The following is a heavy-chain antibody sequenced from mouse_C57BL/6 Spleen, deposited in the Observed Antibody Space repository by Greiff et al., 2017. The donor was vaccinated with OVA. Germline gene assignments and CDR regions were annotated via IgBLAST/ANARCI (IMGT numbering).Heavy chain of an antibody. D-gene: IGHD1-1*01. J-gene: IGHJ4*01. V-gene: IGHV5-16*01. Sequence: EVMLVESEGGLVQPGSSMKLSCTASGFTFSDYYMAWVRQVPEKGLEWVANINYDGSSTYYLDSLKSRFIISRDNAKNILYLQMSSLKSEDTATYYCARAPTVVDYAMDYWGQGTSVTVSS. CDR3: ARAPTVVDYAMDY. CDR1: GFTFSDYY. CDR2: INYDGSST.